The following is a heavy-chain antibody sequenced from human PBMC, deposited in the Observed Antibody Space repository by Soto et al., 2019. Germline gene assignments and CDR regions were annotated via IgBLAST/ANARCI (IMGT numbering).Heavy chain of an antibody. CDR3: ARRAGGGPHFGVVRGAFDI. CDR2: IYPGDSDT. CDR1: GYSFTSYW. V-gene: IGHV5-51*01. J-gene: IGHJ3*02. Sequence: GESLKISCKGSGYSFTSYWIGWVRQMPGKGLEWMGIIYPGDSDTRYSPSFQGQVTISADKSISTAYLQWSSLKASDTAMYYCARRAGGGPHFGVVRGAFDIWGQGTMVTVSS. D-gene: IGHD3-3*01.